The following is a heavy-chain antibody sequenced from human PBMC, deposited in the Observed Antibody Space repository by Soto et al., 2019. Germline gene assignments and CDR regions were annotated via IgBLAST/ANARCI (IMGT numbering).Heavy chain of an antibody. D-gene: IGHD2-2*01. CDR2: ITPHNGNT. V-gene: IGHV1-18*01. CDR3: AREHYCSSASCFDRWFDP. CDR1: GYTVTTFG. J-gene: IGHJ5*02. Sequence: ASVKVSCRDSGYTVTTFGISWVRQAPGQGLEWMGWITPHNGNTNYAQKFQGRVTMTTDTSRNTAYMELWSLRSDDTAVYYCAREHYCSSASCFDRWFDPWAQGTPVTVSS.